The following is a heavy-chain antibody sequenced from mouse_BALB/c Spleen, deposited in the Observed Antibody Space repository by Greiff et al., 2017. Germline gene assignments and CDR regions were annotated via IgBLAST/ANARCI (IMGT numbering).Heavy chain of an antibody. J-gene: IGHJ2*01. CDR2: IYPGSGST. D-gene: IGHD3-1*01. Sequence: LQQPGSELVRPGASVKLSCKASGYTFTTYWMHWVKQRPGQGLEWIGNIYPGSGSTNYDEKFKSKATLTVDTSSSTAYMQLSSLTSEDSAVYYCTGLSGTEYWGQGTTLTVSS. CDR3: TGLSGTEY. CDR1: GYTFTTYW. V-gene: IGHV1S22*01.